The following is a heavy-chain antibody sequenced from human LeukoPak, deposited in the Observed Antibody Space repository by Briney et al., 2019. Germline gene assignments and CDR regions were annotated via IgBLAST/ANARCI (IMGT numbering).Heavy chain of an antibody. CDR2: IYHRGTT. V-gene: IGHV4-30-4*08. CDR3: ARVQYCSGGSCHNLRLFDQ. D-gene: IGHD2-15*01. CDR1: GDSINSGEHY. J-gene: IGHJ4*02. Sequence: PSETLSLTCTVSGDSINSGEHYWSWIRQPPGKGLEWIGHIYHRGTTYYNPSVKSRMTISVDTSKNQFSLNLRSVTAVDTAVYYCARVQYCSGGSCHNLRLFDQWGQGTLVTVSS.